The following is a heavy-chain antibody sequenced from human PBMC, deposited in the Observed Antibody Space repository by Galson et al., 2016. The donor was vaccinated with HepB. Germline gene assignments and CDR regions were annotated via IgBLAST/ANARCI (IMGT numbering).Heavy chain of an antibody. D-gene: IGHD6-13*01. CDR1: GFTFRTYW. CDR3: AVRYSSIWYFQH. CDR2: ISSDGLTT. V-gene: IGHV3-74*03. J-gene: IGHJ1*01. Sequence: SLRLSCAAPGFTFRTYWMHWVRQSPGMGLVWVSRISSDGLTTTYADSVKGRFTISRDNSKNTLYLQMNSLGAEDTAIYYCAVRYSSIWYFQHWGRGTLVSVSS.